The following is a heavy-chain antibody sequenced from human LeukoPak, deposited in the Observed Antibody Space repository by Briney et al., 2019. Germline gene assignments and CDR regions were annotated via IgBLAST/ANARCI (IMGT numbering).Heavy chain of an antibody. CDR1: GYTSTNYD. Sequence: GASVKASCKASGYTSTNYDINWVRQATGQGLEWMGYMNPNSGFTTYAQKFQGRVTMTRDTSISTAYMELSSLRSDDTAVYYCARVPRELGAYWGQGTLVTVSS. J-gene: IGHJ4*02. CDR3: ARVPRELGAY. V-gene: IGHV1-8*01. CDR2: MNPNSGFT. D-gene: IGHD3-16*01.